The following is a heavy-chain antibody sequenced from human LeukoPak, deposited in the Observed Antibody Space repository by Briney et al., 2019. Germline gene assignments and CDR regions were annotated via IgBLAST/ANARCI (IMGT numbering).Heavy chain of an antibody. Sequence: GGSLRLSCAASGFTVSSNYMSWVRQAPGKGLEWVSVIYSGGSTYYADSVKGRFTISRDNSKNTLYLQMNSPRAEDTAVYYCARDSLVGALHAFDIWGQGTMVTVSS. V-gene: IGHV3-53*01. D-gene: IGHD1-26*01. J-gene: IGHJ3*02. CDR1: GFTVSSNY. CDR2: IYSGGST. CDR3: ARDSLVGALHAFDI.